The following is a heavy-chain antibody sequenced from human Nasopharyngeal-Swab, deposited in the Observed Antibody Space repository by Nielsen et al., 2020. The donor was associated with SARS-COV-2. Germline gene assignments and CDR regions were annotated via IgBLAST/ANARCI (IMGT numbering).Heavy chain of an antibody. J-gene: IGHJ6*02. CDR3: ARGRRITTPYGMDV. CDR2: INHSGST. Sequence: GSLRLSCAVYGGSFSGYYWSWIRRPPGKGLEWIGEINHSGSTNYNPPLKSRVTISVDTSKNQFSLKLSSVTAADTAVYYCARGRRITTPYGMDVWGQGTTVTVSS. V-gene: IGHV4-34*01. CDR1: GGSFSGYY. D-gene: IGHD3-16*01.